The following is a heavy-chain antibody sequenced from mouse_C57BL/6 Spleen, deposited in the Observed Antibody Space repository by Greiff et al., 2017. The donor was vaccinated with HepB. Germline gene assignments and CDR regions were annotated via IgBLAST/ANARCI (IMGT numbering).Heavy chain of an antibody. V-gene: IGHV5-6*01. D-gene: IGHD1-1*01. CDR2: ISSGGSYT. J-gene: IGHJ4*01. Sequence: EVHLVESGGDLVKPGGSLKLSCAASGFTFSSYGMSWVRQTPDKRLEWVATISSGGSYTYYPDSVKGRFTISRDNAKNTLYLQMSSLKSEDTAMYYCARTQNYGSTYYYAMDYWGQGTSVTVSS. CDR3: ARTQNYGSTYYYAMDY. CDR1: GFTFSSYG.